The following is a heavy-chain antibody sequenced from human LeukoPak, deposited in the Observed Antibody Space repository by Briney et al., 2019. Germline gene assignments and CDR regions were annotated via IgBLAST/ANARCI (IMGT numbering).Heavy chain of an antibody. Sequence: PSETLSLTCAVSGGSISISSSNWWSWVRQPPGKGLEWIGEIFHSGSTNYNPSLKSRVTISVDKSKNQFSLKLSSLTAADTAVYYCARDLHGGNSFTSGWYFDLWGRGTLVTASS. J-gene: IGHJ2*01. V-gene: IGHV4-4*02. CDR1: GGSISISSSNW. CDR2: IFHSGST. CDR3: ARDLHGGNSFTSGWYFDL. D-gene: IGHD4-23*01.